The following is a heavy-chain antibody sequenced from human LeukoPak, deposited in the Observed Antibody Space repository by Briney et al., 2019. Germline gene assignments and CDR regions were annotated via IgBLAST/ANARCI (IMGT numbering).Heavy chain of an antibody. Sequence: GGCSRLAWAGPGFIFCNAWVRWGRRAQGKGVEWFGRIKRESDGGTTDYGAPVKGRFIISRDDSKTTVYLQMNSLRTEDTAVYYCTTGQGKTDDDYWGQGTLVTVSS. CDR1: GFIFCNAW. V-gene: IGHV3-15*01. CDR3: TTGQGKTDDDY. CDR2: IKRESDGGTT. D-gene: IGHD1-1*01. J-gene: IGHJ4*02.